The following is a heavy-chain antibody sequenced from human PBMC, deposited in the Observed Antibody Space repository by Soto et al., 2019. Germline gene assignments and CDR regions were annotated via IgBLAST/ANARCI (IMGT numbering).Heavy chain of an antibody. V-gene: IGHV3-23*01. CDR1: GFTFSSYA. CDR2: ISGSGGST. CDR3: AKVGPYYYGSGSYSGPPRYYYYYYMDV. Sequence: GVSLRLSCAASGFTFSSYAMSWVRQAPGKGLEWVSAISGSGGSTYYADSVKGRFTISRDNSKNTLYLQMNSLRAEDTAVYYYAKVGPYYYGSGSYSGPPRYYYYYYMDVWGKGTTVTVSS. J-gene: IGHJ6*03. D-gene: IGHD3-10*01.